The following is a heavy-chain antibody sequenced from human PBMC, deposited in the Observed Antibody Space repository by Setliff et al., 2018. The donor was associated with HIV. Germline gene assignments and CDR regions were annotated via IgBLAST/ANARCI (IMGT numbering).Heavy chain of an antibody. J-gene: IGHJ4*02. Sequence: ASVKVSCKASGDTFTTYALHWVRQAPGQRLEWMGWINAGNGDTKSSQKFQGRVTITRDTSASTAYMELSSLRSEDTGVYYCAIGSSNWPHRPNNYYFDYWGQGTPDTVSS. CDR3: AIGSSNWPHRPNNYYFDY. D-gene: IGHD6-13*01. CDR2: INAGNGDT. CDR1: GDTFTTYA. V-gene: IGHV1-3*01.